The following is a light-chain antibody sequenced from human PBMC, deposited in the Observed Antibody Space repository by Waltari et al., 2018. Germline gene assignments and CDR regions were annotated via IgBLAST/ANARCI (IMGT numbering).Light chain of an antibody. CDR3: QAWDRNTYVV. CDR2: QDN. J-gene: IGLJ2*01. Sequence: SYELTQPPSVSVSPGQTATITCSGDKSEDKYASWYQQRPGQSPVLVIYQDNRRPSGIPERFSGSTSGNTATLTISGTQAMDEADYYCQAWDRNTYVVFGGGTKVTVL. V-gene: IGLV3-1*01. CDR1: KSEDKY.